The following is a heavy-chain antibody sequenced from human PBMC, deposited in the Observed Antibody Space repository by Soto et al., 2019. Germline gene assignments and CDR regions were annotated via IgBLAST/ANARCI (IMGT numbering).Heavy chain of an antibody. CDR1: GGTISSSSYY. V-gene: IGHV4-39*07. D-gene: IGHD1-1*01. J-gene: IGHJ5*02. CDR3: ARDSGLSGWFDP. Sequence: SETLSLTCPVSGGTISSSSYYWGWIRQPPGKGLEWIGSIYYSGSTYYNPSLKSRVTISVDTSKNQLSLKLSSVTAADTAVYYCARDSGLSGWFDPWGQGTLVTVSS. CDR2: IYYSGST.